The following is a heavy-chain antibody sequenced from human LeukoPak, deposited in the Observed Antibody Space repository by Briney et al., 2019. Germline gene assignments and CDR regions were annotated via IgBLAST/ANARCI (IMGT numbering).Heavy chain of an antibody. V-gene: IGHV1-69*13. CDR2: IIPIFGTA. Sequence: GASVKVSCKASGGTFGSYAISWVRQAPGQGLEWMGGIIPIFGTANYAQKFQGRVTITADESTSTAYMELSSLRSEDTAVYYCARGYCSGGSCYPFDYWGQGTLVTVSS. CDR1: GGTFGSYA. CDR3: ARGYCSGGSCYPFDY. J-gene: IGHJ4*02. D-gene: IGHD2-15*01.